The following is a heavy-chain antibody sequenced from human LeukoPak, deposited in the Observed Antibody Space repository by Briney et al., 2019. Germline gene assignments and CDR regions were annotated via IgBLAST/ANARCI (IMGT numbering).Heavy chain of an antibody. D-gene: IGHD3-3*01. CDR1: GGSFSGYY. Sequence: SSETLSLTCAVYGGSFSGYYWSWIRQPPGKGLEWIGETNHSGSTNYNPSLKSRVTISVDTSKNQFSLKLSSVTAADTAVYYCARNVLRFFLRANGMDVWGQGTTVTVSS. CDR2: TNHSGST. V-gene: IGHV4-34*01. J-gene: IGHJ6*02. CDR3: ARNVLRFFLRANGMDV.